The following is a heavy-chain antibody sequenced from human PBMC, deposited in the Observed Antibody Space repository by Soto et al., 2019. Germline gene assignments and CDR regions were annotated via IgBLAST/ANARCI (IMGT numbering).Heavy chain of an antibody. V-gene: IGHV1-69*13. CDR2: IIPIFGTA. CDR3: ARVRYYYGSGSYQNYYYYYGMDV. D-gene: IGHD3-10*01. J-gene: IGHJ6*02. Sequence: GASVKVSCKASGGTFSSYAISWVRQAPGQGLEWMGGIIPIFGTANYAQKFQGRVTITADESTSTAYMELSSLRSEDTAVYYCARVRYYYGSGSYQNYYYYYGMDVWGQGTTVTVSS. CDR1: GGTFSSYA.